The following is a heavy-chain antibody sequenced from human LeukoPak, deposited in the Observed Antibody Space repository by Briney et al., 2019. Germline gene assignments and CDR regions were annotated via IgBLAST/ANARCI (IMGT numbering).Heavy chain of an antibody. CDR1: GFTFSSYG. V-gene: IGHV3-7*01. D-gene: IGHD3-3*01. CDR3: ARRGFWSGYSKRRSDAFDI. J-gene: IGHJ3*02. CDR2: IKQDGSEK. Sequence: GGSLRLSCAASGFTFSSYGMSWVRQAPGKGLEWVANIKQDGSEKHYVDSVKGRFTISRDNAKNSLYLQMNSLRAEDTAVYYCARRGFWSGYSKRRSDAFDIWGQGTMVTVSS.